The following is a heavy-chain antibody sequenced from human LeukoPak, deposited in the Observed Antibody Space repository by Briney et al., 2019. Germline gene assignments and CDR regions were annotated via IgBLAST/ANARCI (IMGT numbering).Heavy chain of an antibody. CDR2: ISYDGSNK. V-gene: IGHV3-30*03. Sequence: GGSLRLSCAASGFTFSSYGMHWVRQAPGKGLEWVAVISYDGSNKYYADSVKGRFTISRDNSKNTLYLQMNSLRAEDTAVYYCARPAHGDYYYYMDVWGKGTTVTVSS. CDR3: ARPAHGDYYYYMDV. CDR1: GFTFSSYG. D-gene: IGHD3-16*01. J-gene: IGHJ6*03.